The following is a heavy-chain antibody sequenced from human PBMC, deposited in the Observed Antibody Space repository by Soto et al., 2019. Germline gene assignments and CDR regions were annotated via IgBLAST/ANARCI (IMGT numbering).Heavy chain of an antibody. CDR3: ATSIREYCSSTTCPFDY. Sequence: SETLSLTCTVSGGSISSSSYYWGWIRQPPGKGLEWIASIYYSGSTYYNPSLKSRVTISVDTSKNQFSLKLRSVTAADTAVYYCATSIREYCSSTTCPFDYWGKGTLVT. CDR1: GGSISSSSYY. CDR2: IYYSGST. D-gene: IGHD2-2*01. V-gene: IGHV4-39*01. J-gene: IGHJ4*02.